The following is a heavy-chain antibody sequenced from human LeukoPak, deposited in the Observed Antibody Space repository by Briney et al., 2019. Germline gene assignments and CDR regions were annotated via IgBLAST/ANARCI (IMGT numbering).Heavy chain of an antibody. CDR2: IYYSGST. CDR1: GGSISSYY. Sequence: SETLSLTCTVSGGSISSYYWSWIRQPPGKGLEWIGYIYYSGSTNYNPSLKSRVTISVDTSKNQFSLKLSSVTAADTAVYYCARDEYYYDSSGYRLFDYWGQGTLVTVSS. J-gene: IGHJ4*02. CDR3: ARDEYYYDSSGYRLFDY. D-gene: IGHD3-22*01. V-gene: IGHV4-59*12.